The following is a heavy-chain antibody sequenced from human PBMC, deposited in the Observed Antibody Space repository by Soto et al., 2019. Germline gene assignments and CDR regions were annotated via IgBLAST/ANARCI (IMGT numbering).Heavy chain of an antibody. CDR1: GGSISSSSYY. V-gene: IGHV4-39*01. J-gene: IGHJ2*01. D-gene: IGHD2-15*01. CDR2: IYYSGST. CDR3: ARPGSRGGCCWWYFDL. Sequence: QLQLQESGPGLVKPSETLSLTCNVSGGSISSSSYYWGWIRQPPGKGLEWIGSIYYSGSTDYNSYGRSRVTIAAYTTKNHFSLKLSSVTAADTAVYYCARPGSRGGCCWWYFDLWGRGTLVTVSS.